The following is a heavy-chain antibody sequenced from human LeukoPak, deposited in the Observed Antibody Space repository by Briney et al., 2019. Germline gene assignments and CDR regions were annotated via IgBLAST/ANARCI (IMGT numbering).Heavy chain of an antibody. J-gene: IGHJ4*02. CDR2: IYYSGST. CDR3: ARRNHTGGDY. D-gene: IGHD3-16*01. CDR1: GGSISSSSYY. Sequence: SETLSLTCTVSGGSISSSSYYWGWIRQPPGKGLEWIGSIYYSGSTYYNPSLKSRVTISVDTSKNQFSLKLSSVTAADTAVYYCARRNHTGGDYWGQGTLVTVSS. V-gene: IGHV4-39*01.